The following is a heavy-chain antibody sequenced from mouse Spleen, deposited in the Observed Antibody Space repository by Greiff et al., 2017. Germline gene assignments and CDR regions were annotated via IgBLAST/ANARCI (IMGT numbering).Heavy chain of an antibody. J-gene: IGHJ4*01. CDR3: ASPGTHYYAMDY. V-gene: IGHV1-39*01. D-gene: IGHD3-3*01. CDR1: GYSFTDYN. CDR2: INPNYGTT. Sequence: VQLQQSGAELARPGASVKLSCKASGYSFTDYNMNWVKQSNGKSLEWIGVINPNYGTTSYNQKFKGKATLTVDQSSSTAYMQLNSLTSEDSAVYYCASPGTHYYAMDYWGQGTSVTVSS.